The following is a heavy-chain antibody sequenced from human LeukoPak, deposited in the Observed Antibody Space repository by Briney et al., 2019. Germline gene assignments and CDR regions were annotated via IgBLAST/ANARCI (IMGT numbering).Heavy chain of an antibody. CDR2: ISSTYSV. D-gene: IGHD2-15*01. Sequence: GGSLRLSCAASGFTFSDYYMSWTRQAPGKGLEWVSYISSTYSVYYADSVKGRFTISSDNAKTSLYLQMNSLRAEDTAVYYCARGIRGSHEDYWGQGTLVTVSS. V-gene: IGHV3-11*01. CDR3: ARGIRGSHEDY. J-gene: IGHJ4*02. CDR1: GFTFSDYY.